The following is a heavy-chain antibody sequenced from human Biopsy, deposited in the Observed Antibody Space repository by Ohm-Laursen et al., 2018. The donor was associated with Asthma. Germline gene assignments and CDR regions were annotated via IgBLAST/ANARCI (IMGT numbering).Heavy chain of an antibody. J-gene: IGHJ4*02. CDR3: AKDVFPGWELRRGPDY. Sequence: SSLRLSCAAAGFSFSNYGMHWVRQAPGKGLDWVAVISFDGTNRNYTDSVKGRFTISRDSSRNMLHLQMNSLRAEDTAVYYCAKDVFPGWELRRGPDYWGQGTLVTVSS. D-gene: IGHD1-26*01. V-gene: IGHV3-30*18. CDR1: GFSFSNYG. CDR2: ISFDGTNR.